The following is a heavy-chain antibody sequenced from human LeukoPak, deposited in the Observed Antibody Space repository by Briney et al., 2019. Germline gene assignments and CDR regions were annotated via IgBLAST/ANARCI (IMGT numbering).Heavy chain of an antibody. D-gene: IGHD6-6*01. CDR2: ISGSGGST. CDR1: GFTSSSYA. Sequence: GGSLRLSCAASGFTSSSYAMSWVRQAPGKGLEWVSAISGSGGSTYYADSVKGRFTISTDNSKNTLYLQMNSLRPEDTAVYYCAKLREYSSSDYWGQGTLVTVSS. V-gene: IGHV3-23*01. J-gene: IGHJ4*02. CDR3: AKLREYSSSDY.